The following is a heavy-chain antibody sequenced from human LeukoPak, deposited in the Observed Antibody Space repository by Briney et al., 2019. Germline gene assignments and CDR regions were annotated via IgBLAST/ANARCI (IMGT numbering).Heavy chain of an antibody. V-gene: IGHV3-43*02. CDR2: ISADGGST. CDR3: AEESGKFDY. CDR1: GLTLHDYA. J-gene: IGHJ4*02. Sequence: GGSLRLSCVASGLTLHDYAMHWVRQAPGKGLEWVSLISADGGSTFYADSVRGRFSISRDNSKNSLYLQMNSLRTEDTAMYYCAEESGKFDYWGQGTLVAVSS.